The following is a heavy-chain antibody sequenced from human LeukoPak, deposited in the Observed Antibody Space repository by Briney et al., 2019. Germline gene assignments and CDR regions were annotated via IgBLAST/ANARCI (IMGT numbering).Heavy chain of an antibody. CDR3: ARVGVLWELNSGFFDY. D-gene: IGHD1-26*01. J-gene: IGHJ4*02. CDR2: ISSSGDTI. Sequence: PGGSLRLSCAASGFPFSTYSMKWVRQAPGKGLEGISYISSSGDTIHYVDSVRGRFTISRDNAKNSLYLHLNSLRVEDTGVYYCARVGVLWELNSGFFDYWGQGTLVTVSS. CDR1: GFPFSTYS. V-gene: IGHV3-48*04.